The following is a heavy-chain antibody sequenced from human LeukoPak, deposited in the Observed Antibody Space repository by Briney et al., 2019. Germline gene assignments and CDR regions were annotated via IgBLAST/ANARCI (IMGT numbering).Heavy chain of an antibody. V-gene: IGHV3-7*01. CDR2: IKEDGSEK. Sequence: GGSLRLSCAASGFTFSSYGMSWVRQAPGKGLEWVANIKEDGSEKNYVDSVEGRFTISRDNAKNSLYLQMNSLRVEDTAVYYCAKLAKYFYGWETYYFFEHWGQGTPVTASS. CDR3: AKLAKYFYGWETYYFFEH. D-gene: IGHD3-10*01. CDR1: GFTFSSYG. J-gene: IGHJ4*02.